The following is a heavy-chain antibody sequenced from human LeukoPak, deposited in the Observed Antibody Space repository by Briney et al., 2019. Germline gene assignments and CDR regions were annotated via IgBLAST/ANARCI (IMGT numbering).Heavy chain of an antibody. CDR1: GFTFSSYA. CDR2: ISYDGSNK. V-gene: IGHV3-30*04. J-gene: IGHJ4*02. Sequence: GGSLRLSCAASGFTFSSYAMHWVRQAPGKGLEWVAVISYDGSNKYYADSVKGRFTISRDNSKNTLYLQMNSLRVEDTALYYCAKVAGGMYSGSSPELDYWGQGTLVTVSS. CDR3: AKVAGGMYSGSSPELDY. D-gene: IGHD1-26*01.